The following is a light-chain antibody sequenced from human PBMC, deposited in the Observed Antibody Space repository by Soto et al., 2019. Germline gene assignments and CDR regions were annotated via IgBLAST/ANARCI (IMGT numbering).Light chain of an antibody. V-gene: IGLV1-44*01. Sequence: QAVATQPPSASGTPGQRITISCSGSSSNIGSNTVNWYRQLPGTAPKLLIYTNNQRPSGVPDRFSGSKSGTSASLAISGLQSDDEADYYCAAWDNSLNGVVFGGGTQLTVL. CDR1: SSNIGSNT. CDR3: AAWDNSLNGVV. CDR2: TNN. J-gene: IGLJ2*01.